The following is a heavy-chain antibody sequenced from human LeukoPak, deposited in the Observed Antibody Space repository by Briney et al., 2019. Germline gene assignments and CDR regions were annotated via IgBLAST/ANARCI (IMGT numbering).Heavy chain of an antibody. CDR3: ARDIITIFGVVPGAFDI. CDR1: GYTFTSYG. Sequence: GASVKVSCKASGYTFTSYGISWVRQAPGQGLKWMGWISAYNGNTNYAQKLQGRVTMTTDTSTSTAYMELRSLRSDDTAVYYCARDIITIFGVVPGAFDIWGQGTMVTVSS. D-gene: IGHD3-3*01. CDR2: ISAYNGNT. J-gene: IGHJ3*02. V-gene: IGHV1-18*01.